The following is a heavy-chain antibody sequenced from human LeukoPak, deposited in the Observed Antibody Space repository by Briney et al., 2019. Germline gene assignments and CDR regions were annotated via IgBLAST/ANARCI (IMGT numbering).Heavy chain of an antibody. D-gene: IGHD6-6*01. CDR3: AREEYSSSTYGMDV. CDR2: IKQDGSEK. J-gene: IGHJ6*02. CDR1: GFTFSSYW. Sequence: PGGSLRLSCAASGFTFSSYWMSWVRQAPGEGLEWVANIKQDGSEKYYVDSVKGRFTISRDNAKNSLYLQMNSLRAEDTAVYYCAREEYSSSTYGMDVWGQGTTVTVSS. V-gene: IGHV3-7*01.